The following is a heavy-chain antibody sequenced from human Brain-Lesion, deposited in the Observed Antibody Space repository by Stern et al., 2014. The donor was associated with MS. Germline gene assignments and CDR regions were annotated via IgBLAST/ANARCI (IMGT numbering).Heavy chain of an antibody. CDR1: GFTFSKYW. J-gene: IGHJ4*02. CDR3: ARARGGYAPDC. CDR2: SNSDGTTT. D-gene: IGHD2-2*01. Sequence: VQLVESGGGFVQPGGSLRLSCAASGFTFSKYWVHWVRQVPGKGLEWVSRSNSDGTTTSYGDSVKGRFTLSRDNAKNTVYLHMNNLRVEDTAVYYCARARGGYAPDCWGQGTLVTVSS. V-gene: IGHV3-74*02.